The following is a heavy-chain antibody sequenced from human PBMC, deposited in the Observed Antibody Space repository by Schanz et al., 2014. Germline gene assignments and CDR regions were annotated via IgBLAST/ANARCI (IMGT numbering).Heavy chain of an antibody. D-gene: IGHD1-26*01. CDR1: GFKFSIYA. J-gene: IGHJ4*02. CDR2: ISYDGRSK. CDR3: ARGGATRFDY. Sequence: QVQLVDSGGGVVQPGRSLRLSCAASGFKFSIYAMHWVRQAPGKGLEWVAVISYDGRSKDYADSVKGRFTISRDNSKNTVFLQMNSLRDEDTAVYYCARGGATRFDYWGQGTLVTVSS. V-gene: IGHV3-30*04.